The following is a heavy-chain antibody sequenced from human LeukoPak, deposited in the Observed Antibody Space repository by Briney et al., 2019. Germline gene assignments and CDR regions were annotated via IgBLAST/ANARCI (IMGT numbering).Heavy chain of an antibody. CDR1: GFTFSSYA. CDR2: ISGSGGST. V-gene: IGHV3-23*01. Sequence: GGSLRLSCAASGFTFSSYAMSWVRQAPGKALEWVSAISGSGGSTFYTDSVKGRFTISRDNSKNTLFLQMNSLRAEDTAVYYCAQTKLGYCSSGSCYSRHYRLDYWGQGTLVTVSS. D-gene: IGHD2-15*01. CDR3: AQTKLGYCSSGSCYSRHYRLDY. J-gene: IGHJ4*02.